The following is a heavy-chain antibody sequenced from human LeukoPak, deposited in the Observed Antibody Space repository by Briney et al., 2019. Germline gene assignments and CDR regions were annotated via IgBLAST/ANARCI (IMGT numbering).Heavy chain of an antibody. D-gene: IGHD6-13*01. Sequence: SETLSLTCTVSGGSISSYYWSWIRQPAGKGLEWIGRIYTSGSTNYNPSLKSRVTMSVDTSKNQFSLKLSSVTAADTAVYYCARDMTDSSSWSFDAFDIWGQGTMVTVSS. CDR3: ARDMTDSSSWSFDAFDI. CDR1: GGSISSYY. CDR2: IYTSGST. V-gene: IGHV4-4*07. J-gene: IGHJ3*02.